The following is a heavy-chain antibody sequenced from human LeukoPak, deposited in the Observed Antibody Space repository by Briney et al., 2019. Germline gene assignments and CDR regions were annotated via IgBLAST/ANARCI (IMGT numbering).Heavy chain of an antibody. J-gene: IGHJ4*02. CDR1: GFTFSSYS. D-gene: IGHD6-19*01. CDR2: ISSSSSTI. V-gene: IGHV3-48*01. Sequence: GGSLRLSCAASGFTFSSYSINWVRQAPGKGLEWVSYISSSSSTIYYADSVKGRFTISRDNSKNTLYLQMNSLRAEDTAVYYCAKDLAVAGDYWGQGTLVTVSS. CDR3: AKDLAVAGDY.